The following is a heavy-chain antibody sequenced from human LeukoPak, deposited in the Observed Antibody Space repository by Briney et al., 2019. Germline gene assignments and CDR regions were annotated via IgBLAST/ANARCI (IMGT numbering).Heavy chain of an antibody. V-gene: IGHV6-1*01. J-gene: IGHJ3*02. D-gene: IGHD3-10*01. CDR2: TYYRSKWYN. CDR1: GDSVSSNSAA. Sequence: SQTLSLTCAISGDSVSSNSAAWNWIRQSPSRGLEWLGRTYYRSKWYNDYAVSVKSRITINPDTSKNQFSLQLNSVTPEDTAVYYCARERRGRADYYGSGSYYPRGGTFDIWGQGTMVTVSS. CDR3: ARERRGRADYYGSGSYYPRGGTFDI.